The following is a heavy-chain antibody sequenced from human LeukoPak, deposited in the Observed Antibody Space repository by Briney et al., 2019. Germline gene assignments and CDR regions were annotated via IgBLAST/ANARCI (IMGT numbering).Heavy chain of an antibody. CDR2: IYYSGST. V-gene: IGHV4-31*03. J-gene: IGHJ4*02. CDR1: GGSISSGGYY. CDR3: ARDRDSSGHYYD. D-gene: IGHD3-22*01. Sequence: SETLSLTCTVSGGSISSGGYYWSWIRQHPGKGLEWIGYIYYSGSTYYNPSLKSRVTISVDTSKNQFSLKLSSVTAADTAVYYCARDRDSSGHYYDWGQGTLVTVSS.